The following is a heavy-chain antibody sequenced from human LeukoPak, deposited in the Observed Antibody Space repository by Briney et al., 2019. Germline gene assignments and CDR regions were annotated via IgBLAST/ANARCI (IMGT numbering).Heavy chain of an antibody. CDR1: GGTFSSYA. J-gene: IGHJ1*01. Sequence: RASVKVSCKASGGTFSSYAISWVRQAPGQGLEWMGRIIPILAIANYAQKFQGRVTITADKSTSTAYMELSSLRSEDTAVYYCARDPENDSSGYYYHSEYFQHWGQGTLVTVSS. CDR2: IIPILAIA. CDR3: ARDPENDSSGYYYHSEYFQH. V-gene: IGHV1-69*04. D-gene: IGHD3-22*01.